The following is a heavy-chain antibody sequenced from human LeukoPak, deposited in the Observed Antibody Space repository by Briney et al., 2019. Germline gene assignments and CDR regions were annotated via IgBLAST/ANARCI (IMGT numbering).Heavy chain of an antibody. CDR2: MSYDGSNK. J-gene: IGHJ4*02. Sequence: GRSLRLSCAASGFSFSSYAMHWVRQAPGKGLEWVAVMSYDGSNKYYADSVKGRFTISRDNSKNTLYLQMNSLRAEDTAVYYCARGGGSYDILTGDYKPHDYWGQGTLVTVSS. CDR3: ARGGGSYDILTGDYKPHDY. V-gene: IGHV3-30-3*01. D-gene: IGHD3-9*01. CDR1: GFSFSSYA.